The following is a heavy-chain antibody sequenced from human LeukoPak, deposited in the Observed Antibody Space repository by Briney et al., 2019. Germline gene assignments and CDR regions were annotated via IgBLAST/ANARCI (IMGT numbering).Heavy chain of an antibody. J-gene: IGHJ5*02. Sequence: GASVKVSCKASVYTFTSYDINWVRQASGQGLEWMGWMNPNSGNTGYAQKFQGRVTMTRNTSISTAYMELSSLRSEDTAVYYCAVVTAYNWFDPWGQGTLVTVSS. CDR2: MNPNSGNT. CDR1: VYTFTSYD. CDR3: AVVTAYNWFDP. D-gene: IGHD2-21*02. V-gene: IGHV1-8*01.